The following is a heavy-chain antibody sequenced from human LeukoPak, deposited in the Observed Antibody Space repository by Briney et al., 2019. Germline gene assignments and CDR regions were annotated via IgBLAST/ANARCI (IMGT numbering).Heavy chain of an antibody. V-gene: IGHV3-30*04. J-gene: IGHJ3*02. CDR1: GFTFSSYA. D-gene: IGHD6-19*01. CDR3: ARTFIWLAAFDI. CDR2: ISYDGSNK. Sequence: GGSLRLSCAASGFTFSSYAMHWVRQAPGKGLEWVAVISYDGSNKYYADSVKGRFTISRDNSKNTLYLQMNSLRAEDTAVYYCARTFIWLAAFDIWGQGTMVTVSS.